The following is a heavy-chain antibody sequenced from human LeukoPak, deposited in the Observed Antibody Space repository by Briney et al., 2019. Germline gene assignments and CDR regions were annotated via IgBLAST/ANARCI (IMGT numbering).Heavy chain of an antibody. Sequence: ASVKVSCKASGYTFTSYGISWVRQAPGQGLEWMGWISAYNGNTNYAQKLQGRVTMTTDTSTSTAYMELRSLRSDDTAVYYCARGLRRGYSYGSPYYYYMDVWGKGTTVTISS. V-gene: IGHV1-18*01. J-gene: IGHJ6*03. D-gene: IGHD5-18*01. CDR1: GYTFTSYG. CDR3: ARGLRRGYSYGSPYYYYMDV. CDR2: ISAYNGNT.